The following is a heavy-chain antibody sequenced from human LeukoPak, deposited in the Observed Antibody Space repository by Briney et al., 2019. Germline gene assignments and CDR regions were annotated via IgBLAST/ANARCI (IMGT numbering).Heavy chain of an antibody. Sequence: GGSLRLSCAASGFTFGSYGMHWVRQAPGKGLEWLAFIRYDGSSQYYADSVKGRFTISRDNSKNTLYLQMNSLRTEDTAIYSCAKDMGFGENFWGQGTLVTVSS. J-gene: IGHJ4*02. V-gene: IGHV3-30*02. D-gene: IGHD3-10*01. CDR2: IRYDGSSQ. CDR3: AKDMGFGENF. CDR1: GFTFGSYG.